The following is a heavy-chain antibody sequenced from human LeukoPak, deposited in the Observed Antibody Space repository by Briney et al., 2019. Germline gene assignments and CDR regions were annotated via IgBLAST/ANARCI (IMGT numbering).Heavy chain of an antibody. CDR3: ARSSSDRLRYFDWYNFAEYFQH. CDR2: IIPIFGTA. Sequence: ASVKVSCKASGGTFSSYAISWVRQAPGQGLEWMGGIIPIFGTANYAQKFQGRVTVTADESTSTAYMELSSLRSEDTAVYYCARSSSDRLRYFDWYNFAEYFQHRGQGTLVTVSS. D-gene: IGHD3-9*01. J-gene: IGHJ1*01. V-gene: IGHV1-69*01. CDR1: GGTFSSYA.